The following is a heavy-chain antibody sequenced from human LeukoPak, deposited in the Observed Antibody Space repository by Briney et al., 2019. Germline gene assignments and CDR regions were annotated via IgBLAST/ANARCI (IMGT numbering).Heavy chain of an antibody. CDR3: ARLAATIHPTIDY. CDR2: IYHSGST. Sequence: PSETLSLTCGVSGYSISSGYYWGWIRQPPGKGLEWIGSIYHSGSTYYNPSLKSRVTISVDTSKNQFSLKLSSVTAADTAVYYCARLAATIHPTIDYWGQGTLVTVSS. D-gene: IGHD5-12*01. CDR1: GYSISSGYY. V-gene: IGHV4-38-2*01. J-gene: IGHJ4*02.